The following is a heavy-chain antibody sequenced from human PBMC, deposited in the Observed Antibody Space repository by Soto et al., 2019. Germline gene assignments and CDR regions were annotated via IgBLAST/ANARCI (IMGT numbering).Heavy chain of an antibody. CDR2: IKQDGSEK. V-gene: IGHV3-7*03. CDR3: ALNWGKEAYAFDI. Sequence: GGSLRLSCAASGFTFSSYWMSWVRQAPGKGLEWVANIKQDGSEKYYVDSVKGRFTISRDNAKNSLYLQMNSLRAEDTAVYYCALNWGKEAYAFDIWGQGTMVTVSS. D-gene: IGHD7-27*01. J-gene: IGHJ3*02. CDR1: GFTFSSYW.